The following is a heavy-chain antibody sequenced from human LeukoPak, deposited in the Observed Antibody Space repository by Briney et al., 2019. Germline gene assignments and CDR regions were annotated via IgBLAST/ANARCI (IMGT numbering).Heavy chain of an antibody. CDR2: ISGSGGSST. V-gene: IGHV3-23*01. Sequence: GGSLRLSCAASGSTFRSYDMSWVRQAPGKGLEWVSGISGSGGSSTYYEDSVKGRFTISRDNSKNTLYLQMNSLRAEDTAVYYCAKAIAVVGTQGVDHWGQGTLVTVSS. CDR1: GSTFRSYD. J-gene: IGHJ4*02. D-gene: IGHD6-13*01. CDR3: AKAIAVVGTQGVDH.